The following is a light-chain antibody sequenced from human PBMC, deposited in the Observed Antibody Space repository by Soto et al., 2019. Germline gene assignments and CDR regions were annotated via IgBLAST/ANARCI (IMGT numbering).Light chain of an antibody. CDR2: GAS. CDR1: ENVRTF. J-gene: IGKJ1*01. CDR3: QQHSHWPPWT. V-gene: IGKV3-11*01. Sequence: VFTLSPATLSLTPGERATLSCRASENVRTFVDWYQQKPGQAPRLLIYGASNRATDIPARFSGSGSGTDFTLTISNLQPEDFAVYYCQQHSHWPPWTFGEGTMG.